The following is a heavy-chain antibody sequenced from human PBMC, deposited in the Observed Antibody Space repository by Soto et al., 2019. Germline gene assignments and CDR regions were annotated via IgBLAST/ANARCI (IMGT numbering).Heavy chain of an antibody. CDR2: INHSGST. V-gene: IGHV4-34*01. D-gene: IGHD6-13*01. CDR3: ERGRVAAAGTRWFDP. CDR1: GGSFSGYY. Sequence: PSETLSLTCAVYGGSFSGYYWSWIRQPPGKGLEWIGEINHSGSTNYNPSLKSRVTISVDTSKNQFSLKLSSVTAADTAVYYCERGRVAAAGTRWFDPWGQGTLVTIYS. J-gene: IGHJ5*02.